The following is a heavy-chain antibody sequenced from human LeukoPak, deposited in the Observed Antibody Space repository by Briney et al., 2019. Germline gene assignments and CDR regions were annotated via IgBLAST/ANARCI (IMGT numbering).Heavy chain of an antibody. CDR2: MNPNSGNT. J-gene: IGHJ5*02. V-gene: IGHV1-8*01. D-gene: IGHD6-6*01. Sequence: GASVKVSCKASGYTFTSYDINWVRQATGQGLEWMGWMNPNSGNTGYAQKSQGRVTMTRNTSISTAYMELSSLRSEDTAVYYCARGEYSSSAGYNWFDPWGQGTLVTVSS. CDR3: ARGEYSSSAGYNWFDP. CDR1: GYTFTSYD.